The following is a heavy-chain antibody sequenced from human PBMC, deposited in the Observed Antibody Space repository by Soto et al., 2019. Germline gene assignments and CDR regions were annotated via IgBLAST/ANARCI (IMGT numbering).Heavy chain of an antibody. Sequence: GGSLRLSCAASGFTFISYDIHFVRQATVKGLEWVSAIGTAGDTYYPGSVKGRFTISRENAKNSLYLQMNSLRAGDTAVYYCARTRAGARTMDVWGQGTTVTVSS. CDR1: GFTFISYD. D-gene: IGHD6-19*01. CDR3: ARTRAGARTMDV. J-gene: IGHJ6*02. V-gene: IGHV3-13*01. CDR2: IGTAGDT.